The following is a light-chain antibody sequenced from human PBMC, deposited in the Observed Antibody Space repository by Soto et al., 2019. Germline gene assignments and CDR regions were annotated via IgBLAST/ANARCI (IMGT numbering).Light chain of an antibody. CDR1: QGISNS. V-gene: IGKV1-27*01. J-gene: IGKJ4*01. CDR2: AAS. CDR3: QKYNSAPLT. Sequence: DIQMTQSQSSLSASVGDRVTITCRPSQGISNSLAWYQQKPGKVPKLLIHAASTLQSGVPSRFSGSGSGTDFTLTITSLQAEDVATYYCQKYNSAPLTFGGGTKVDIK.